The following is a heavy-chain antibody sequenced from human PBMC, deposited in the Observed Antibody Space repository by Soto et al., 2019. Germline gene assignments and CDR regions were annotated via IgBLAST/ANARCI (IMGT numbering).Heavy chain of an antibody. CDR3: ARSRGHFWRVGGAFDI. CDR1: GCPISSSNW. J-gene: IGHJ3*02. CDR2: IYHSGST. V-gene: IGHV4-4*02. D-gene: IGHD3-3*02. Sequence: SETLSLTCAVSGCPISSSNWRSGVRQPPGKGLEWIGEIYHSGSTNYNPSLKSRVTISVDKSKNQFSLKLSSVTAADTAVYYCARSRGHFWRVGGAFDIWGQGTMIS.